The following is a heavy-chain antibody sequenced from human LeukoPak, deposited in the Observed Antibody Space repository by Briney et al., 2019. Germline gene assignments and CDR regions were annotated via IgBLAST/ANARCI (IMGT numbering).Heavy chain of an antibody. CDR2: INQDGSEK. D-gene: IGHD5-12*01. Sequence: GGSLRLSCAASGFTFRSYWMSWVRQATGKGLEWVANINQDGSEKYHVDSVKGRFTISRDNAKNSVYLQMNSLTAEDTAVYYCVRDGGTTGYDLLDYWGQGTLLTVSS. CDR3: VRDGGTTGYDLLDY. J-gene: IGHJ4*02. CDR1: GFTFRSYW. V-gene: IGHV3-7*01.